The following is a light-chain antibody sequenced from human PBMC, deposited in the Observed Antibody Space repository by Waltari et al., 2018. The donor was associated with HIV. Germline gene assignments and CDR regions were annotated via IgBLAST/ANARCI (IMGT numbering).Light chain of an antibody. CDR3: QSTDHDGTWV. CDR2: KDI. J-gene: IGLJ3*02. V-gene: IGLV3-25*03. Sequence: SYELTQTPSVSVSPGPTARHSCSRGALPKKYSSWYGQKPGQAPVLIIYKDIERPSGIPERISGSRSGTGVTLTISDVQAEDEGDYYCQSTDHDGTWVFGGGTKLTVL. CDR1: ALPKKY.